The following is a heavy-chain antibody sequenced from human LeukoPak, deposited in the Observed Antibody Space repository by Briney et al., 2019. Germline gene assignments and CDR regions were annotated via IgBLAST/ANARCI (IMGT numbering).Heavy chain of an antibody. D-gene: IGHD5-24*01. CDR2: IIPIFGTA. J-gene: IGHJ5*02. Sequence: SVKVSCKASGGTFSSYAISWVRQAPGQGLEWMGGIIPIFGTANYAQKFQGRVTITTDESTSTAYMELSSLRSEDTAVYYCARSREGRWLLPSYNWFDPWGQGTLVTVSS. CDR3: ARSREGRWLLPSYNWFDP. CDR1: GGTFSSYA. V-gene: IGHV1-69*05.